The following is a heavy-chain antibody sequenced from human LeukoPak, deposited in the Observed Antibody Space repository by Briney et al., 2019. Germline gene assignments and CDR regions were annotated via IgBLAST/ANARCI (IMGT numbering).Heavy chain of an antibody. J-gene: IGHJ4*02. V-gene: IGHV3-30*18. Sequence: GGSLRLSCAAPGFTFSSYVMHWVRQAPGKGLDWVAFISYDATHKYYADSVKGRFTISRDSSKSTLYLQMNSLRAEDTAVYFCAKGTKYYYGSRGYSYSDYWGQGTQVTVSS. CDR1: GFTFSSYV. D-gene: IGHD3-22*01. CDR3: AKGTKYYYGSRGYSYSDY. CDR2: ISYDATHK.